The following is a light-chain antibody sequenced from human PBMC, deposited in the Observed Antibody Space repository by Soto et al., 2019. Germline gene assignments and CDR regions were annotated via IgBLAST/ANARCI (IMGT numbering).Light chain of an antibody. J-gene: IGKJ4*01. Sequence: TVLTHSPGTLSLSPGQRATLSCRASQSLSGNYLAWYQQKPGQAPRLLIYTASIRATGIPDRFSGSGSGTDFTLTIIRLEPEDFAVYYCHQHAEPPLTFAGGTKVDVK. CDR3: HQHAEPPLT. CDR2: TAS. V-gene: IGKV3-20*01. CDR1: QSLSGNY.